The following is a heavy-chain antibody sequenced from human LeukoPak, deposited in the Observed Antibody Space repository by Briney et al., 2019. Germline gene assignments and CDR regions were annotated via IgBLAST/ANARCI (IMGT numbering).Heavy chain of an antibody. Sequence: AASVKVSCKASGYTFTSYGISWVRQAPGQGLEWMGGIIPIFGTANYAQKFQGRVTITADESTSTAYMELSSLRSEDTAVYYCARGTRIAVADLGFDPWGQGTLVTVSS. CDR2: IIPIFGTA. CDR1: GYTFTSYG. D-gene: IGHD6-19*01. CDR3: ARGTRIAVADLGFDP. J-gene: IGHJ5*02. V-gene: IGHV1-69*13.